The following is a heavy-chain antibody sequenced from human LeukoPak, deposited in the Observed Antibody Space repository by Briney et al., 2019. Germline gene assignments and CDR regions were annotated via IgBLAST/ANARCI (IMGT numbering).Heavy chain of an antibody. CDR2: IHYSGST. D-gene: IGHD3-16*02. CDR3: ARASDYVWGSYRPTSVGFDH. CDR1: GGSISSYY. V-gene: IGHV4-59*01. Sequence: PSETLSLTCTVSGGSISSYYWSWIRQPPGKGLEWIGYIHYSGSTHYNPSPKSRVTISVDTSKNQVSLKLRSVTAADTAVYYCARASDYVWGSYRPTSVGFDHWGQGTLVTVSS. J-gene: IGHJ4*02.